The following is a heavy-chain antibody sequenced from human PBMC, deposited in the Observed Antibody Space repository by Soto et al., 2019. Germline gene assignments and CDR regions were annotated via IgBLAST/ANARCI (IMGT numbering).Heavy chain of an antibody. J-gene: IGHJ4*02. CDR1: GGSISSSSYY. CDR2: IYYSGST. D-gene: IGHD6-6*01. Sequence: SETLSLTCTVSGGSISSSSYYWGWIRQPPGKGLEWIGSIYYSGSTYYNPSLKSRVTISVDTSKNQFSLKLSSVTAADTAVYYCARRRSSPAADYWGQGTLVT. CDR3: ARRRSSPAADY. V-gene: IGHV4-39*01.